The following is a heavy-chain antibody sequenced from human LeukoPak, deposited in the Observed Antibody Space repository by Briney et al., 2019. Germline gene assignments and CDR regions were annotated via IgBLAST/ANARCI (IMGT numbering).Heavy chain of an antibody. Sequence: ASVKVSCKASGYTFTSYAMNWLRQAPGQGLEWMGWINTNTGNPTYAQGFTGRFVFSLDTSVSTAYLQISSLKAEDTAVYYCARDTAMGPDYYYYGMDVWGQGTTVTVSS. CDR2: INTNTGNP. CDR1: GYTFTSYA. J-gene: IGHJ6*02. D-gene: IGHD5-18*01. CDR3: ARDTAMGPDYYYYGMDV. V-gene: IGHV7-4-1*02.